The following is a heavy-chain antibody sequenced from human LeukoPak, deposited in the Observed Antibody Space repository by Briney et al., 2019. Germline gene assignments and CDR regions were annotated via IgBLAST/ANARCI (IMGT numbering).Heavy chain of an antibody. V-gene: IGHV5-51*01. CDR3: ATRPYAGSPNWYDP. D-gene: IGHD1-26*01. CDR2: INFGDSET. Sequence: MHGESLKISCKASGHSFTNHWIGWVRQMPGIGLEWVGIINFGDSETLYSPSFQGQVTISLDKSFSTTYLQWRSLKASDTATYYCATRPYAGSPNWYDPWGQGTLVTVSS. J-gene: IGHJ5*02. CDR1: GHSFTNHW.